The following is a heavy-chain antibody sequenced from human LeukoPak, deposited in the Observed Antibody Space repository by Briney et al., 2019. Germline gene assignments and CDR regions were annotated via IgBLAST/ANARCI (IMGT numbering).Heavy chain of an antibody. V-gene: IGHV1-2*02. Sequence: EASVKVSCKASGYTFTAYYMHWVRQVPGQGLEWMGWINPKSGGTHCAQKFQGRVTMTRDTSISTAYMELSSLRSDDTAVYYCARGEFSSSWYPTWGQGTLVTVSS. CDR1: GYTFTAYY. CDR3: ARGEFSSSWYPT. CDR2: INPKSGGT. D-gene: IGHD6-13*01. J-gene: IGHJ4*02.